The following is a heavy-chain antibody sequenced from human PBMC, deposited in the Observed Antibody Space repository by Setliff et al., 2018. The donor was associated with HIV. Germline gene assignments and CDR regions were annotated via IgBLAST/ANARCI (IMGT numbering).Heavy chain of an antibody. CDR3: ARGGDYYCLDY. D-gene: IGHD3-22*01. Sequence: ASVKVSCKASGYTFTSYDFNWVRQATGQGLEWMGWMNPNSGSTGFAQKFQGRVTLTRDITIYTAYMELSSLTSEDTAVYYCARGGDYYCLDYWGLGTLVTVSS. CDR2: MNPNSGST. CDR1: GYTFTSYD. V-gene: IGHV1-8*02. J-gene: IGHJ4*02.